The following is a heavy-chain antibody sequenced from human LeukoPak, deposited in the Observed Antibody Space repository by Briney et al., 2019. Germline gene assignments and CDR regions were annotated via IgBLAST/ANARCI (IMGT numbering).Heavy chain of an antibody. CDR2: ITSGGDII. CDR1: GFTFRNYE. J-gene: IGHJ3*02. CDR3: ARYRADGGSYDALDI. D-gene: IGHD1-26*01. V-gene: IGHV3-48*03. Sequence: GGSLRLSCVGSGFTFRNYEMNWVRQAPGKGLDWVSYITSGGDIIYYADSVKGRFTISRDNAKNSVYLQLNSLRAEDTAVYYCARYRADGGSYDALDIWGQGHWSPSLQ.